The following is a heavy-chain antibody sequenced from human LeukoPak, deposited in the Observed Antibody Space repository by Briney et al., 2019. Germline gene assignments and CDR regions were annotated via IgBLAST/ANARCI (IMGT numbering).Heavy chain of an antibody. CDR2: ISWNSGSI. V-gene: IGHV3-9*01. CDR1: GFTIDDYA. CDR3: AKDSKAYCGGDCRFDP. J-gene: IGHJ5*02. D-gene: IGHD2-21*02. Sequence: GGSLRLSCAASGFTIDDYAMHWVRQAPGKGLEWVSGISWNSGSIGYADSVKGRFTISRDNAKNSLYLQMNSLRAEDTALYYCAKDSKAYCGGDCRFDPWGQGTLVAVSS.